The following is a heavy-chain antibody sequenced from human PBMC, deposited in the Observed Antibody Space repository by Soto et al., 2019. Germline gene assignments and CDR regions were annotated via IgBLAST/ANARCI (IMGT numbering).Heavy chain of an antibody. Sequence: LSLTCTVSGGSISSYYWSWIRQPPGKGLEWIGYIYYSGNTNYNPSLKSRVTISVDTSKNQFPLKLSSVTAADTAVYYCGRGEVDRYNWNYGIDYWGQGTLVTVSS. V-gene: IGHV4-59*01. CDR3: GRGEVDRYNWNYGIDY. J-gene: IGHJ4*02. D-gene: IGHD1-7*01. CDR2: IYYSGNT. CDR1: GGSISSYY.